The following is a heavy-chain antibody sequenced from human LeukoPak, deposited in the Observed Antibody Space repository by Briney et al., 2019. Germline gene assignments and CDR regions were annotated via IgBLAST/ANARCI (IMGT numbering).Heavy chain of an antibody. CDR2: ISYDGSNK. Sequence: GGSLRLSCAASGFTFSSYAMHWVRQAPGKGLEWVAVISYDGSNKYYADSVKGRFTISRDNSKNTLYLQMNSLRAEDTAVYYCARERATVTIDYWGQGTLVTVSS. J-gene: IGHJ4*02. CDR1: GFTFSSYA. CDR3: ARERATVTIDY. V-gene: IGHV3-30*04. D-gene: IGHD4-17*01.